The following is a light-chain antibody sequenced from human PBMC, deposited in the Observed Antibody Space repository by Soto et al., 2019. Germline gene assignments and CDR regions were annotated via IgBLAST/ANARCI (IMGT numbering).Light chain of an antibody. J-gene: IGKJ5*01. Sequence: DIQMTQSPSTLSASVGDRVTITFRASQSISKWLAWYQQKPGKAPKLLMYDVSSLESGVPSRFSGSGHETDFTLTISSLQPEDFATYYCQQTHSSLTFGQGTRLEIK. V-gene: IGKV1-5*01. CDR2: DVS. CDR1: QSISKW. CDR3: QQTHSSLT.